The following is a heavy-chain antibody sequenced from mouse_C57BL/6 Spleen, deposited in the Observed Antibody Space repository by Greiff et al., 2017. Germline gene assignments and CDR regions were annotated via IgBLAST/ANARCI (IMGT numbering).Heavy chain of an antibody. CDR3: ARAHYYGSPWFAY. Sequence: EVMLVESGGGLVKPGGSLKLSCAASGFTFSSYSMSWVRQTPEKRLEWVATISDGGSYTYYPDNVKGRFTISRDNTKNNLYLQLSHLKSEDTAMYYCARAHYYGSPWFAYWGQGTLVTVSA. V-gene: IGHV5-4*03. CDR1: GFTFSSYS. J-gene: IGHJ3*01. D-gene: IGHD1-1*01. CDR2: ISDGGSYT.